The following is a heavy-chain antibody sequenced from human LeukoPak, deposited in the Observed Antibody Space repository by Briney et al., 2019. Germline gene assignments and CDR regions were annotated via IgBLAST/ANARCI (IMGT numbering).Heavy chain of an antibody. V-gene: IGHV3-30*02. CDR1: GFTFSRSG. J-gene: IGHJ4*02. CDR2: IRYDGSNN. D-gene: IGHD6-19*01. CDR3: AKEGSIAVAAES. Sequence: GGSLRLSRAASGFTFSRSGMHWVRQAPGKGLEGVAFIRYDGSNNYYTDSVKGRFAISRDNSKNTLYLQMNSLRVGDTAVYYCAKEGSIAVAAESWGQGTLVTVSS.